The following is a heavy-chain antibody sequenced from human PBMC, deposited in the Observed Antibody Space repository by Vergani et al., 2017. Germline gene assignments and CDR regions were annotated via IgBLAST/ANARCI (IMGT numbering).Heavy chain of an antibody. CDR1: GFTFSTFN. Sequence: LESGGGLVQPGGSIRLSCFGSGFTFSTFNMHWVRQLPGKGLEYISGISSDGKSTNYAKSVKGRFIVTRDNSKNSLHLQMGNLRVEDTVIYYCSKDEQYTAPWERGDFHVLDVLGQGTTVSVSS. D-gene: IGHD1-26*01. V-gene: IGHV3-64*01. CDR3: SKDEQYTAPWERGDFHVLDV. CDR2: ISSDGKST. J-gene: IGHJ6*02.